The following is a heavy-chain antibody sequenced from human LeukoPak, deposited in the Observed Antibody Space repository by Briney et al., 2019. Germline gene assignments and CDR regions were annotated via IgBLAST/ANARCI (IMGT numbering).Heavy chain of an antibody. CDR3: ARDPHYDSSGHYEGYFQH. V-gene: IGHV3-30-3*01. J-gene: IGHJ1*01. D-gene: IGHD3-22*01. Sequence: PGGSLRLSCAASGFTFSSYAMHWVRQAPGKGLEWVAVISYDGSNKYYADSVKGRFTISRDNSKNTLYLQMNSLRAEDTAVYYCARDPHYDSSGHYEGYFQHWGQGTLVTVSS. CDR1: GFTFSSYA. CDR2: ISYDGSNK.